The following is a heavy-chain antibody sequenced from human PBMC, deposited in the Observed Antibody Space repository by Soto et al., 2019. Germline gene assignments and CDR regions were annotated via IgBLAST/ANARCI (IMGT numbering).Heavy chain of an antibody. Sequence: ASVKVSCKASGYTFTSYGISWVRQAPGQGLEWMGWISAYNGNTNYAQKLQGRVTMTTDTSTSTAYMELRSLRSDDTAVYYCAITGERYCSGGSCSLGYYYGMDVWGQGTTVTVS. CDR1: GYTFTSYG. J-gene: IGHJ6*02. CDR2: ISAYNGNT. CDR3: AITGERYCSGGSCSLGYYYGMDV. V-gene: IGHV1-18*01. D-gene: IGHD2-15*01.